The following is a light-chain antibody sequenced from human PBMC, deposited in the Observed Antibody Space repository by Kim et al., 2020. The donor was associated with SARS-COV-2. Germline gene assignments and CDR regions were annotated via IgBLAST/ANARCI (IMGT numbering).Light chain of an antibody. CDR3: QQYNTWPRT. Sequence: VYPGERATLSCRASQSLSNNLAWYQQKPGQPPRLLIYDASTRATGIPARFTGSGSGTEFTLTISSLQSEDLAVYYCQQYNTWPRTFGQGTKVDIK. CDR1: QSLSNN. V-gene: IGKV3-15*01. J-gene: IGKJ1*01. CDR2: DAS.